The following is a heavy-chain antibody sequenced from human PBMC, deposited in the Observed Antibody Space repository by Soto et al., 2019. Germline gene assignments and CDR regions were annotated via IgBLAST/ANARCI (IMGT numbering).Heavy chain of an antibody. D-gene: IGHD2-2*01. Sequence: PSETLSLTCAGYGGFFSGYYWSWIRQPPGKGLEWIGEINHSGSTNYNPSLKSRVTISVDTSKNQFSLKLSSVTAADTAVYYCARGEAAASHPLGYYFDYWGQGTLVTVSS. CDR2: INHSGST. CDR1: GGFFSGYY. J-gene: IGHJ4*02. V-gene: IGHV4-34*01. CDR3: ARGEAAASHPLGYYFDY.